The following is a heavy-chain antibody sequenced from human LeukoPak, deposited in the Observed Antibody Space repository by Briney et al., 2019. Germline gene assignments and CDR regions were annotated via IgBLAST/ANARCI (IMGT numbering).Heavy chain of an antibody. V-gene: IGHV5-51*01. CDR1: GYSFTSYW. Sequence: PGEPLKISCKGSGYSFTSYWIGWVRQTPGKGLEWMGIIYPGDSDTRYSPSFQGQVIISTDKSISTAYLQWSSLKASDTAMYYCARRTAAAGVDAFDIWGQGTMVTVSS. J-gene: IGHJ3*02. CDR2: IYPGDSDT. D-gene: IGHD6-13*01. CDR3: ARRTAAAGVDAFDI.